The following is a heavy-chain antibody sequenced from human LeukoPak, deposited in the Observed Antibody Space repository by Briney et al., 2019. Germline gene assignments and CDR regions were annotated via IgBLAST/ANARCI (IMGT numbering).Heavy chain of an antibody. CDR2: ISKSGDSI. D-gene: IGHD6-19*01. CDR1: GFTVSSNY. V-gene: IGHV3-11*01. Sequence: PGGSLRLSCAASGFTVSSNYMSWVRQAPGKGLEWVSYISKSGDSIYYADSVKGRFTISRDNAKNSLYLQMNSLRGEDTAVYYCAGGGYSSGWYSSPDYWGQGTLVTVSS. CDR3: AGGGYSSGWYSSPDY. J-gene: IGHJ4*02.